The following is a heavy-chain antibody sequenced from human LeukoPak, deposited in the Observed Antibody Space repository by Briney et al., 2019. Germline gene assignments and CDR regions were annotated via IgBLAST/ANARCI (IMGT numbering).Heavy chain of an antibody. J-gene: IGHJ6*03. V-gene: IGHV4-34*01. D-gene: IGHD3-9*01. CDR2: INHSGST. CDR3: ARGNDILTGYSYYYYYYMDV. Sequence: SETLSLTCAVYGGSFSGYYWSWIRQPPGKGLEWIGEINHSGSTNYNPSLKSRVTISVDKSKNQFSLKLSSVTAADTAVYYCARGNDILTGYSYYYYYYMDVWGKGTTVTVSS. CDR1: GGSFSGYY.